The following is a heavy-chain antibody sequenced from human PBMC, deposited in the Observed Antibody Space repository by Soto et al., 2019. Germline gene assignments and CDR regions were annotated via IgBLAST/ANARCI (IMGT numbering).Heavy chain of an antibody. Sequence: GASVKLSCKASGYTFTSYGISWVRQAPRQGLEWMGWISAYNGNTNYAQKLQGRVTMTTDTSTSTAYMELRSLRSDDTAVYYCARGGGQQLKEESPFDYWGQGTLVTVSS. D-gene: IGHD6-13*01. V-gene: IGHV1-18*01. CDR2: ISAYNGNT. CDR3: ARGGGQQLKEESPFDY. CDR1: GYTFTSYG. J-gene: IGHJ4*02.